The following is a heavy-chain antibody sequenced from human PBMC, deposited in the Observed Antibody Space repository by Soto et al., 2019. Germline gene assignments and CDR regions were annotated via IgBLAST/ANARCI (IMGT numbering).Heavy chain of an antibody. J-gene: IGHJ6*01. CDR3: TRDSGRGDAMDV. Sequence: GRSLRLSCAASAFTLSSHHMNWVRQAPGKGLERVSSLSSRSRAIYYADSVRGRFTFSRDNAKNSLYLQMDSLRDEDTAIYYGTRDSGRGDAMDVWGQETTVTISS. V-gene: IGHV3-48*02. CDR2: LSSRSRAI. D-gene: IGHD1-1*01. CDR1: AFTLSSHH.